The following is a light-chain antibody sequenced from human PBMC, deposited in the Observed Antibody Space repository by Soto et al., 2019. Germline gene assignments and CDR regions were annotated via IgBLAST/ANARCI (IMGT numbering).Light chain of an antibody. V-gene: IGKV1-9*01. CDR1: QDISSY. CDR2: AAS. J-gene: IGKJ4*01. Sequence: IQVTQSPSSLSASVGDRVTITCRASQDISSYLAWYQQKPGKAPTLLIYAASTLQSGVPSRFSGSGFGTDFTLTISSLQAEDFASYYCQQLRSYPSTFGGGTKL. CDR3: QQLRSYPST.